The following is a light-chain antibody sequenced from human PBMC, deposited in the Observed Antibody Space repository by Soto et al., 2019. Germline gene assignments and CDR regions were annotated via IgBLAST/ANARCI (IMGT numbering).Light chain of an antibody. V-gene: IGLV1-47*01. CDR2: RNS. CDR3: AAWDDSLGSHAV. J-gene: IGLJ7*01. Sequence: QSVLTQPPSASGNPGQTVTISCSGSSSNIGINYVYWYQQLPGTAPKLLIYRNSQRPSGIPDRFSGSKSGTSASLAISGLRSEDYADYYCAAWDDSLGSHAVFGGGTQLTVL. CDR1: SSNIGINY.